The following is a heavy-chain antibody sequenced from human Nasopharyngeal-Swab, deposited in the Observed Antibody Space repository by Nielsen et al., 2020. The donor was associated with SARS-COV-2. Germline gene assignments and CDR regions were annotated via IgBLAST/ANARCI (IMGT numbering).Heavy chain of an antibody. D-gene: IGHD6-13*01. CDR3: AKDAGGYSSS. Sequence: GGSLRLSCAASGFTFSSYGMHWVRQAPGKGLEWVAFIRYDGSNKYYADSVKGRFTISRDNSKSTLYLQMNSLRAEDTAVYHCAKDAGGYSSSWGQGTLVTVSS. V-gene: IGHV3-30*02. J-gene: IGHJ4*02. CDR2: IRYDGSNK. CDR1: GFTFSSYG.